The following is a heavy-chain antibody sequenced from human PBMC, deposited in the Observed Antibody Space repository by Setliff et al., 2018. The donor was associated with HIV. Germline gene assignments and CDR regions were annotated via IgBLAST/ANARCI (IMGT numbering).Heavy chain of an antibody. CDR2: IYTSGST. D-gene: IGHD3-22*01. V-gene: IGHV4-61*02. CDR3: ARHRRDTSGYYWAHFDY. J-gene: IGHJ4*02. CDR1: GASISSGSYY. Sequence: PSETLSLTCTVSGASISSGSYYWSWIRQPAGKGLEWSGRIYTSGSTNYNPSLKSRVTISVDTSKTRFSLRLSSVTAADTAVYFCARHRRDTSGYYWAHFDYWGQGTLVTVSS.